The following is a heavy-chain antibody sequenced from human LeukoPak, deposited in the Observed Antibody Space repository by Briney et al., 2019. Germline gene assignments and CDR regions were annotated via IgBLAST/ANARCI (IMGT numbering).Heavy chain of an antibody. CDR2: IIPILGIA. V-gene: IGHV1-69*04. CDR3: ARVGTIVREGMDV. D-gene: IGHD3-10*01. CDR1: GGTFSSYA. Sequence: SVKVSCKASGGTFSSYAISWVRQAPGQGLEWMGRIIPILGIANYAQKFQGRVTITADKSTSTAYMELSSLRSEDTAVYYCARVGTIVREGMDVWGQGTTVTVSS. J-gene: IGHJ6*02.